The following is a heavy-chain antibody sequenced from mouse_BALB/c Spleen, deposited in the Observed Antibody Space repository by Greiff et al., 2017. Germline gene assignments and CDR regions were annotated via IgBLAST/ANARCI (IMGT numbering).Heavy chain of an antibody. V-gene: IGHV3-8*02. CDR1: GDSITSGY. Sequence: EVQLQESGPSLVKPSQTLSLTCSVTGDSITSGYWNWIRKFPGNKLEYMGYISYSGSTYYNPSLKSRISITRDTSKNQYYLQLNSVTTEDTATYYCARYGDYDDAAMDYWGQGTSVTVSS. J-gene: IGHJ4*01. CDR2: ISYSGST. D-gene: IGHD2-4*01. CDR3: ARYGDYDDAAMDY.